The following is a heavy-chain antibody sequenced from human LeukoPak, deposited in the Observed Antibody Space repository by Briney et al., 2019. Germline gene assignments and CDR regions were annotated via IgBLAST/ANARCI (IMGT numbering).Heavy chain of an antibody. J-gene: IGHJ4*02. V-gene: IGHV3-66*01. CDR1: GFTVSDNY. D-gene: IGHD6-13*01. CDR3: AISPYSSSPN. Sequence: GGSLRLSCAASGFTVSDNYISWVRQAPGKGLEWVALIYSAGTTHADSVRGRFTISRDNSKNTLYLQMNSLRAEDTAVYYCAISPYSSSPNWGQGTLVTVSS. CDR2: IYSAGTT.